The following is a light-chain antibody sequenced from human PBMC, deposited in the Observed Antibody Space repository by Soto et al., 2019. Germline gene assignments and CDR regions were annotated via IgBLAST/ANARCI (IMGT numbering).Light chain of an antibody. CDR3: NSYTGSSTYV. CDR2: EVS. CDR1: SSDVGSYNR. V-gene: IGLV2-18*02. J-gene: IGLJ1*01. Sequence: QSVLNQPPSVSGSPGQSVAISCNGTSSDVGSYNRVSWYQQPPGAAPQLMIYEVSNRPSGVPDRFSGSKSGNTASLTISGLHAEDEADYYCNSYTGSSTYVFGTGTKVTVL.